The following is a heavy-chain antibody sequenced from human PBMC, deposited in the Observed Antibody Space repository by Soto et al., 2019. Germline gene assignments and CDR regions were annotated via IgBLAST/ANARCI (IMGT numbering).Heavy chain of an antibody. CDR3: ARVARSLGGNLYYYYYGMDV. J-gene: IGHJ6*02. CDR1: GFTFSSYS. D-gene: IGHD2-15*01. V-gene: IGHV3-21*01. Sequence: GGSLRLSCAASGFTFSSYSMNWVRQASGKGLEWVSSISSSSSYIYYADSVKGRFTISRDNAKNSLYLQMNSLRAEDTAVYYCARVARSLGGNLYYYYYGMDVWGQGTTVTVSS. CDR2: ISSSSSYI.